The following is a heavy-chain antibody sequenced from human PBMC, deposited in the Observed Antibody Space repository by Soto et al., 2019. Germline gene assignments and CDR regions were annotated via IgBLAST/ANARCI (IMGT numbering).Heavy chain of an antibody. Sequence: PSETLSLTCTVSGVSINTNDYYWGWVRQPPGEGLEWIGNIFYSGSTFYNPSLRTRLTISVDTSKNQFSLRLNSVTAADAAVYYCAAFVVSASRNTGFDFWGQGTLVTVSS. J-gene: IGHJ4*02. CDR3: AAFVVSASRNTGFDF. CDR2: IFYSGST. V-gene: IGHV4-39*01. CDR1: GVSINTNDYY. D-gene: IGHD2-8*02.